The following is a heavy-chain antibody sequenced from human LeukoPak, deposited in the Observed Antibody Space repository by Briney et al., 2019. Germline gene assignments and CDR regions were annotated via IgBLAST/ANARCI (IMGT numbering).Heavy chain of an antibody. D-gene: IGHD2-15*01. J-gene: IGHJ5*02. Sequence: SETLSLTCAVYGGSFSGCYWSWIRQPPGKGLEWIGEINHSGSTNYNPSLKSRVTISVDTSKNQFSLKLSSVTAVDTAVYYCARGRPIRGVVVVAASYSRWFDPWGQGTLVTVSS. CDR2: INHSGST. V-gene: IGHV4-34*01. CDR1: GGSFSGCY. CDR3: ARGRPIRGVVVVAASYSRWFDP.